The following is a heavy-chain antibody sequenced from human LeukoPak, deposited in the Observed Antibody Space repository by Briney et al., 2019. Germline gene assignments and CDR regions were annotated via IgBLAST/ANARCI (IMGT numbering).Heavy chain of an antibody. CDR3: ARVPDAFDI. J-gene: IGHJ3*02. CDR1: GFSFSSYG. CDR2: ISYAGSSK. Sequence: GRSLRLSCAASGFSFSSYGMHWVRQAPGKGLEWVAVISYAGSSKLYADSVKGRFTLSRDNSKNTLYLQMNSLSAEDTAVYYCARVPDAFDIWGQGTVVTVSS. V-gene: IGHV3-30*03.